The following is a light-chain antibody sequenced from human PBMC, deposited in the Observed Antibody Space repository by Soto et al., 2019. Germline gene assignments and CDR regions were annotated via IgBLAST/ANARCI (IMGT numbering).Light chain of an antibody. V-gene: IGKV3-20*01. Sequence: EIVFTQSPATLSVSPGERVTLSCRASQSVSSSYLAWYQQKPGQAPRLLIYGASSRATGIPDRFSGSGSGTDFTLTISRLEPEDFAVYYCQQYGSSPRTFGQGTKVDIK. CDR2: GAS. CDR1: QSVSSSY. J-gene: IGKJ1*01. CDR3: QQYGSSPRT.